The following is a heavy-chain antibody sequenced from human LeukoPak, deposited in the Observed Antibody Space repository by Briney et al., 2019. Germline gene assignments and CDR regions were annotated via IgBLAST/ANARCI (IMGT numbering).Heavy chain of an antibody. CDR2: IYYSGST. J-gene: IGHJ4*02. V-gene: IGHV4-59*01. D-gene: IGHD6-19*01. CDR1: GGSISSYY. CDR3: ARGRDSSGWQADY. Sequence: SETLSLTCTVSGGSISSYYWSWIQQPPGKGLEWIGYIYYSGSTNYNPSLKSRVTISVDTSKNQFSLKLSSVTAADTAVYYCARGRDSSGWQADYWGQGTLVTVSS.